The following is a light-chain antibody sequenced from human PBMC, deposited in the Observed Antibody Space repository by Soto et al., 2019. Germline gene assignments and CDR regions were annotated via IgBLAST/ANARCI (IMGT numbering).Light chain of an antibody. CDR2: GAS. CDR1: QSVSSN. Sequence: EIVMTQSPATLSVSPGERATLSCRASQSVSSNLAWYQQKPGQAPRLLIYGASTRATGIPARFSGSGSGTEFTLTISSLQSADVAVYYCQQYNNWPPWTFGQGTKLEIK. V-gene: IGKV3-15*01. J-gene: IGKJ2*02. CDR3: QQYNNWPPWT.